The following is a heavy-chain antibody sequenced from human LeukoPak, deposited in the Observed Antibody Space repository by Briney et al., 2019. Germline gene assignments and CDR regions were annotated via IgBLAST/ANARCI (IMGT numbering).Heavy chain of an antibody. CDR3: ARGYDSSGYYDTIFDY. CDR1: GGSISSGGYY. D-gene: IGHD3-22*01. Sequence: TTSETLSLTCTVSGGSISSGGYYWSWIRQHPGKGLEWIGYIYYSGSTYYNPSLKSRVTISVDTSKNQFSLKLSSVTAADTAVYYCARGYDSSGYYDTIFDYWGQGTLVTVSS. CDR2: IYYSGST. J-gene: IGHJ4*02. V-gene: IGHV4-31*03.